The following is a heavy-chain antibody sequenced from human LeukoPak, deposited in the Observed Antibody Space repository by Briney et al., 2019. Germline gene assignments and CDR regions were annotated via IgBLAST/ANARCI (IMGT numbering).Heavy chain of an antibody. D-gene: IGHD3-3*01. CDR1: GFSFNTYS. V-gene: IGHV3-23*01. J-gene: IGHJ5*02. Sequence: PGGSLGLSCTTSGFSFNTYSMSWVRQAPGKGLEWVSAINDDTPYYTDSVKGRFTVSRDNSKDTLYLHLNSLRAEDTAIYYCAKEHDLWHEEGNWFDTWGQGVLVTVSS. CDR2: INDDTP. CDR3: AKEHDLWHEEGNWFDT.